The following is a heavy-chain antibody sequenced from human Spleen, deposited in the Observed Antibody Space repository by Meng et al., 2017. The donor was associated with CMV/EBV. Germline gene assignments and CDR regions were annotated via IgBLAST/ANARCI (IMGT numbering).Heavy chain of an antibody. D-gene: IGHD3-3*01. CDR3: ARAKIFGVVTDAFDI. V-gene: IGHV1-2*02. J-gene: IGHJ3*02. CDR2: INPNSGGT. CDR1: GYTFTGYY. Sequence: ASVKVSCKASGYTFTGYYMHWVRQAPGQGLEWMGWINPNSGGTNYAQKFQGRVTMTRDTSTSTAYMELSRLRSDDTAVYYCARAKIFGVVTDAFDIWGQGTMVTVSS.